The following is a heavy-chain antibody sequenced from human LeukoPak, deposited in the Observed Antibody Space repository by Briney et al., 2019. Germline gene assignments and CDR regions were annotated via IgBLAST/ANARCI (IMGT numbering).Heavy chain of an antibody. Sequence: GGSLRLSCAASGFTFSSYAMSWVRQAPGKGLEWVSAISGSGGSTYYADSVKGRFTISRDNSKNTLYLQMNSLRAEDTAVYYCARDSGSSGWYNWLDLWGQGTLVTVSS. D-gene: IGHD6-19*01. V-gene: IGHV3-23*01. J-gene: IGHJ5*02. CDR1: GFTFSSYA. CDR3: ARDSGSSGWYNWLDL. CDR2: ISGSGGST.